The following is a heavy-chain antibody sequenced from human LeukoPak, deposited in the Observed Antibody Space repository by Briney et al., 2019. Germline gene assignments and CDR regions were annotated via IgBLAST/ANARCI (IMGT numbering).Heavy chain of an antibody. V-gene: IGHV4-34*01. CDR1: GGSLSGYH. Sequence: SETLSLTCGGFGGSLSGYHWSWIRQSPGKGLEWIGQINHGRGTDYNASLKSRVLISIDTSKNQFSLRMTSMTAADTAVYYCARRPDGFDIWGHRTMVIVSS. CDR2: INHGRGT. J-gene: IGHJ3*02. CDR3: ARRPDGFDI.